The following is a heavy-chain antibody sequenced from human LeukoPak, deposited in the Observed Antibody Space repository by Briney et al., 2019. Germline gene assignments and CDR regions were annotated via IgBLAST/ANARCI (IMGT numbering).Heavy chain of an antibody. CDR3: ATERGSSGY. D-gene: IGHD1-26*01. CDR1: GFTFSNNY. CDR2: LYSGGTT. J-gene: IGHJ4*02. Sequence: GGSLRLSCAASGFTFSNNYMGWVRQAPGKGLEWVSVLYSGGTTYHADSVKGRFTISRDNSKNTLYLQMNSLRGEDTAMYYCATERGSSGYWGQGTLVTASS. V-gene: IGHV3-53*01.